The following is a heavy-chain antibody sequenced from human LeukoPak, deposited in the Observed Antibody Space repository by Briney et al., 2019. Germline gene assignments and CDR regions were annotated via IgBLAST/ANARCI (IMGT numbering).Heavy chain of an antibody. J-gene: IGHJ4*02. V-gene: IGHV4-4*02. CDR2: IYHSGST. D-gene: IGHD3-3*01. Sequence: PSETLSLTCTLSRGSITSSDWWSWVRPPPGKGMAWIGEIYHSGSTNYNPSLKSRVTISVDKSKNQFSLKLSSVTAADTAVYYCACHALRFLEWPLDYWGQGTLVTVSS. CDR3: ACHALRFLEWPLDY. CDR1: RGSITSSDW.